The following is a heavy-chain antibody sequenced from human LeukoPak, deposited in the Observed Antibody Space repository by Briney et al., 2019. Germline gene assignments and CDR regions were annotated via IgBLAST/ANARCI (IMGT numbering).Heavy chain of an antibody. J-gene: IGHJ6*03. Sequence: PGGSLRLSCAASGFTFSSYAMSWVRQAPGKGLEWVSAISGSGGSTYYADSVKGRFTIYRDNSKNTLYLQMNSLRAEDTAVYYCAKGRDMPYYYMDVWGKGTTVTVSS. V-gene: IGHV3-23*01. CDR3: AKGRDMPYYYMDV. D-gene: IGHD2-15*01. CDR2: ISGSGGST. CDR1: GFTFSSYA.